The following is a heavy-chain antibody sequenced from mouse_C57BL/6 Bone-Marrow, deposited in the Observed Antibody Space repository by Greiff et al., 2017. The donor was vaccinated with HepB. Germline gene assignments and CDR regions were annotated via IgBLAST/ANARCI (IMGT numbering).Heavy chain of an antibody. V-gene: IGHV1-26*01. D-gene: IGHD1-1*01. J-gene: IGHJ2*01. CDR1: GYTFTDYY. Sequence: VQLQQSGPELVKPGASVKISCKASGYTFTDYYMNWVKQSHGKSLEWIGDINPNNGGTSYNQKFKGKATLTVDKSSSTAYMELRSLTSEDSAVYYCARPIYYGSSYGYWGQGTTLTVSS. CDR2: INPNNGGT. CDR3: ARPIYYGSSYGY.